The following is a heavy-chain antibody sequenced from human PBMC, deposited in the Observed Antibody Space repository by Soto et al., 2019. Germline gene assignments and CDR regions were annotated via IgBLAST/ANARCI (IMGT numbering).Heavy chain of an antibody. D-gene: IGHD6-13*01. CDR1: GGSISSGGYY. Sequence: SETLSLTCTVSGGSISSGGYYWSWIRQPPGKGLEWIGEINHSGSTNYNPSLKSRVTISVDTSKNQFSLQLNSVTPEDTAVYYCAREGLAAAGVFDYWGQGTLVTVSS. CDR2: INHSGST. J-gene: IGHJ4*02. V-gene: IGHV4-39*07. CDR3: AREGLAAAGVFDY.